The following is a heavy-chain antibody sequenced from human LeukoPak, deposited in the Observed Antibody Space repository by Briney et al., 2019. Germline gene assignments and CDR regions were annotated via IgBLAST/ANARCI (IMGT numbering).Heavy chain of an antibody. Sequence: PGRSLRLSCAASGFTFSSYGMHWVRQAPGKGLEWVAAIWYDGSNKYYADSVKGRFTISRDNSKNTLYLQMNSLRAEDTAVYYCAREGPYTNPFDYWGQGTLVTVSS. V-gene: IGHV3-33*01. CDR1: GFTFSSYG. CDR2: IWYDGSNK. D-gene: IGHD4-11*01. CDR3: AREGPYTNPFDY. J-gene: IGHJ4*02.